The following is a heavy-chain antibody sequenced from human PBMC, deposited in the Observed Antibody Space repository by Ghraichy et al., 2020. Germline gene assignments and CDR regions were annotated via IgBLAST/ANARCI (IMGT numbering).Heavy chain of an antibody. Sequence: GESLNISCEGSAFSFSDYSMIWIRLTPRKALEWVSYITGSSITIFYTDSVKGRFTISRDNAKNSLYLQMNSLRPEDTAVYYCARLPLPRRAAVGDWYFDLWCRGTLVPVSS. J-gene: IGHJ2*01. CDR3: ARLPLPRRAAVGDWYFDL. V-gene: IGHV3-48*01. CDR2: ITGSSITI. CDR1: AFSFSDYS. D-gene: IGHD6-13*01.